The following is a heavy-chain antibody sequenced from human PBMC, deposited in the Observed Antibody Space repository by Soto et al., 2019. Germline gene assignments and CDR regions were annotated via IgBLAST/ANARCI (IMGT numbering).Heavy chain of an antibody. CDR1: GFTFSSYW. J-gene: IGHJ4*02. D-gene: IGHD5-12*01. Sequence: EVQLVESGGGLVQPGGSLRLSCAASGFTFSSYWMSWVRQAPGKGLEWVANIKQDGSEKYYVDSVKGRFTISRDNSKNTLYLQMNSLRAEDTAVYYCANGGYNRFFDYWGQGTLVTVSS. V-gene: IGHV3-7*01. CDR3: ANGGYNRFFDY. CDR2: IKQDGSEK.